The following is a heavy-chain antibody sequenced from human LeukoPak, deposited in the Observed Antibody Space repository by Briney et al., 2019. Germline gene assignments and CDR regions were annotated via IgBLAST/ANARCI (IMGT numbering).Heavy chain of an antibody. Sequence: PGGSLRLSCAASGFTFDDYAMHWVRQAPGKGLEWVSGISWNSGSIGYADSVKGRFTISRDNAKNSLYLQMNSLRAEDTALYYCAKDRFPSARYFDLWGRGTLVTVSS. V-gene: IGHV3-9*01. D-gene: IGHD3-3*01. CDR2: ISWNSGSI. J-gene: IGHJ2*01. CDR1: GFTFDDYA. CDR3: AKDRFPSARYFDL.